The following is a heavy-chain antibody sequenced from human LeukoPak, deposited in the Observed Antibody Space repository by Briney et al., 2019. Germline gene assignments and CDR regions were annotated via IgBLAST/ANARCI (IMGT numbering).Heavy chain of an antibody. CDR1: GFTVSSNY. D-gene: IGHD6-13*01. CDR3: ARDSGSSWREGLNY. J-gene: IGHJ4*02. Sequence: GGSLRLSCAASGFTVSSNYMSWVRQAPGKGLEWVSSISSSSDYIYYADSVKGRFTISRDNAKNSLYLQMNSLRVEDSAVYYCARDSGSSWREGLNYWGQGTLVTVSS. CDR2: ISSSSDYI. V-gene: IGHV3-21*01.